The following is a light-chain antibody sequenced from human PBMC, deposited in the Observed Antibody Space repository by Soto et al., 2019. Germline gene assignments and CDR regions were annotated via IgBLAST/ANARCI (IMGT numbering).Light chain of an antibody. V-gene: IGKV3-20*01. CDR3: QQYGSSPPWT. CDR2: GAS. Sequence: EVVLTQSPGTLSLSPGERATFYCRASQSVSSSYLAWYQQKPGQAPRLLIYGASSRATGIPDRFSGSGSGTDFTLTISRLEPEDFAVYYCQQYGSSPPWTFGQGTMADIK. CDR1: QSVSSSY. J-gene: IGKJ1*01.